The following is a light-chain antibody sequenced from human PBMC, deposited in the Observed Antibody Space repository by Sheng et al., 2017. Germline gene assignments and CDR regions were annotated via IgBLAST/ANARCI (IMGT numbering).Light chain of an antibody. CDR3: QQYDTWPRT. J-gene: IGKJ1*01. Sequence: EIVMTQSPATLSVSPGERATLSCRASQSVGSKLAWYQRKPGQSPRLLIYGASTRATGIPARFSGSGSGTEFTLTISSLQSEDFAFYYCQQYDTWPRTFGQGTKVDIK. V-gene: IGKV3-15*01. CDR2: GAS. CDR1: QSVGSK.